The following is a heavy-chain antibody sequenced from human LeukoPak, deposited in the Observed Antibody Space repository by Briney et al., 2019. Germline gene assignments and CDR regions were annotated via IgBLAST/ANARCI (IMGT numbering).Heavy chain of an antibody. CDR1: GFTVSSNY. CDR3: AKMGRGYDSDY. Sequence: GGSLRLSCAASGFTVSSNYMSWVRQAPGKGLEWVSVIYSGGSTYYADSVKGRFTISRDNSKNTLYLQMNSLRAEDTAVYYCAKMGRGYDSDYWGQGTLVTVSS. V-gene: IGHV3-53*05. D-gene: IGHD5-12*01. J-gene: IGHJ4*02. CDR2: IYSGGST.